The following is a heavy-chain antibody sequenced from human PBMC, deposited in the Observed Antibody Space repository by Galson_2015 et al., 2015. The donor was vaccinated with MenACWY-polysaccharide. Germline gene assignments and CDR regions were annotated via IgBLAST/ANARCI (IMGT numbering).Heavy chain of an antibody. CDR3: ARDYCSRTSCSGMDV. V-gene: IGHV3-30-3*01. Sequence: SLRLSCAASGFTFSSYAIHWVRQAPGKGLEWVAVISYDATNKYYRDSVKGRFTLSRDNSRNTVFLEMYSLRAEDTGLYYCARDYCSRTSCSGMDVWGQGTTVTVSS. J-gene: IGHJ6*02. CDR1: GFTFSSYA. CDR2: ISYDATNK. D-gene: IGHD2-2*01.